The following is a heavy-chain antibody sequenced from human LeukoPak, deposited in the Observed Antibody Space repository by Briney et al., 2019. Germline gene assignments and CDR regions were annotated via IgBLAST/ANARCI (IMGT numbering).Heavy chain of an antibody. Sequence: GGSLRLSCAASGFTFSSYAMSWVRQAPGKGVEWVSAISGSGGSTYYADSVKGRFTISRDNSKNTLYLQMNSLRAEDTAVYYCAKDLEYYDFWRGYTDVYWGQGTLVTVSS. D-gene: IGHD3-3*01. CDR2: ISGSGGST. CDR1: GFTFSSYA. CDR3: AKDLEYYDFWRGYTDVY. J-gene: IGHJ4*02. V-gene: IGHV3-23*01.